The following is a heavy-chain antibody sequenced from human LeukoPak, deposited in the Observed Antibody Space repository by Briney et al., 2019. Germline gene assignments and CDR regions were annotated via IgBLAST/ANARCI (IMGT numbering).Heavy chain of an antibody. D-gene: IGHD6-13*01. CDR3: ARETAAGYYHYYYFMDV. CDR2: INHSGSA. V-gene: IGHV4-34*01. CDR1: GGSFRGYY. J-gene: IGHJ6*03. Sequence: PSETLSLTCAVSGGSFRGYYRCWIRQPPGKGLEWIGEINHSGSANYNTSLTRRVTISVAKSKNKISLTLTSMTVAATAVAYYARETAAGYYHYYYFMDVWGKGTTVTISS.